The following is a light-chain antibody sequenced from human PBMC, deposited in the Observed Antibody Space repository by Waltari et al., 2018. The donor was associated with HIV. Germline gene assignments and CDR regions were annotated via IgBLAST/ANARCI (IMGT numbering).Light chain of an antibody. CDR2: WAS. Sequence: DIVMTQSPESLAVSLGERATIKCKSSQSVFYSSNNKNYLSWYQQKPGQPPKLIIYWASSRQSGGPVRFSGSGSGTDFTLTISSLQAEDVAVYFCQQTYTIPPTFGGGTKVEIK. V-gene: IGKV4-1*01. CDR1: QSVFYSSNNKNY. J-gene: IGKJ4*01. CDR3: QQTYTIPPT.